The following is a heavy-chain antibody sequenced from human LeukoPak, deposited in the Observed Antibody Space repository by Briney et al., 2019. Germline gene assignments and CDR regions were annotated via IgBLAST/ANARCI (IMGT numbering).Heavy chain of an antibody. CDR1: GFTFSSHA. V-gene: IGHV3-23*01. Sequence: PGGSLRLSCASSGFTFSSHAMSWVRQAPGKGLEWVSTIGGSGRSIIYADSVKGRFTISRDNSKNTLYLQMNSLRAEDTAVYYCAKDLETINPIMDWGQGTLVTVSS. J-gene: IGHJ4*02. CDR2: IGGSGRSI. D-gene: IGHD3-16*01. CDR3: AKDLETINPIMD.